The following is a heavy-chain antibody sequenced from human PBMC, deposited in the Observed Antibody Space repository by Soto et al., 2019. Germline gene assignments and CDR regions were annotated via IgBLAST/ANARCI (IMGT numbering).Heavy chain of an antibody. D-gene: IGHD1-26*01. J-gene: IGHJ4*02. V-gene: IGHV3-23*01. CDR2: ISGSGDST. CDR3: ARRGSGSDYDY. CDR1: GFTFSSYA. Sequence: EVQLLESGGGLVQPGGSLRLSCAASGFTFSSYAMSWVRQAPGKGLEWVSVISGSGDSTYYADSVKGRFTISRDNSKITLYLQMNSLRAEDTAVYYCARRGSGSDYDYWGQGTLVTVSS.